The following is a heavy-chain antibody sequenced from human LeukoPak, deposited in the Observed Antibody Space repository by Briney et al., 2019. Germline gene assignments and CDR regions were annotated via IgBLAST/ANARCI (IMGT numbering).Heavy chain of an antibody. CDR2: IYYSGST. CDR3: ARGQEGDYFDY. V-gene: IGHV4-61*01. Sequence: PSETLSLTCTVSGGSISSSSYYWSWIRQPPGKGLEWIGYIYYSGSTNYNPSLKSRVTISVDTSKNQFSLKLSSVTAADTAVYYCARGQEGDYFDYWGQGTLVTVSS. D-gene: IGHD3-16*01. J-gene: IGHJ4*02. CDR1: GGSISSSSYY.